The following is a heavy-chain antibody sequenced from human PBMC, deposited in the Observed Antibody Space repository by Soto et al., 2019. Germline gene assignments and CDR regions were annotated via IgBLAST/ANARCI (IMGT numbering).Heavy chain of an antibody. CDR2: TKTDASDT. Sequence: LRLSCAASGFSLSSYWMYWVRQAPGKGLVWVSRTKTDASDTAYADSVKGRFTVSRDNAKNTLFLQMNSLRVEDTAVYYCVRFSGLDVWGQGTTVTVSS. J-gene: IGHJ6*02. CDR3: VRFSGLDV. CDR1: GFSLSSYW. V-gene: IGHV3-74*01.